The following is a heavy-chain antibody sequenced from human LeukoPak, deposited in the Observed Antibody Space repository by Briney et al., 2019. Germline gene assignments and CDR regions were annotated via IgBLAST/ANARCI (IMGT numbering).Heavy chain of an antibody. CDR1: GGSFSGYY. J-gene: IGHJ5*02. CDR3: ARGGRVVPRAFDP. D-gene: IGHD2-21*01. Sequence: PSETLSLTCAVCGGSFSGYYWSWIRQPPGKGLEWIGEINHSGSTNYNPSLKSRVTISVDTSKNQFSLKLSSVTAADTAVYYCARGGRVVPRAFDPWGQGTLVTVSS. V-gene: IGHV4-34*01. CDR2: INHSGST.